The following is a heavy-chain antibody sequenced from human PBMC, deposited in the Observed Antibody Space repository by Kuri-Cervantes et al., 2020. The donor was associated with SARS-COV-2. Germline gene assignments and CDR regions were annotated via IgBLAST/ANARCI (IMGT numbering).Heavy chain of an antibody. D-gene: IGHD3-9*01. CDR1: GGSISSGGYY. Sequence: SETLSLTCTVSGGSISSGGYYWSWIRQHPGKGLEWIGYIYYSGSTYYNPSLKSLVTISVDTSKNHFSLKLSSVIAADTAVYYCARGPNDPFTGYYNGFDSWGQGTLVTVSS. V-gene: IGHV4-31*01. CDR2: IYYSGST. J-gene: IGHJ4*02. CDR3: ARGPNDPFTGYYNGFDS.